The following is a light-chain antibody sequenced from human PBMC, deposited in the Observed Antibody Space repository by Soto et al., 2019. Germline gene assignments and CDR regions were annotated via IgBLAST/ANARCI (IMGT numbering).Light chain of an antibody. CDR1: QSISSW. V-gene: IGKV1-5*01. Sequence: DIQITQSPSTLSASVGDIVTITCRASQSISSWLAWYQQKPGKAPKLLIYDASNLESGVPSRFSGSGSGTEFTLTISSLQPDDFATYYCQQYNSYPITFGQGTRLEIK. CDR2: DAS. J-gene: IGKJ5*01. CDR3: QQYNSYPIT.